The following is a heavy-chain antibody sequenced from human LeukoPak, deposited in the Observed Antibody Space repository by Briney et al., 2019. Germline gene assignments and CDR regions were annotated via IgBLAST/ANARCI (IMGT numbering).Heavy chain of an antibody. CDR2: ISSSGSTI. Sequence: GGSLRLSCAASGFTFSDYYMSWIRQAPGRGLEWVSYISSSGSTIYYADSVKGRFTISRDNAKNSLYLQMNSLRAEDTAVYYCARDRTMVRGVIGMDVWGRGTTVTVSS. V-gene: IGHV3-11*01. CDR3: ARDRTMVRGVIGMDV. CDR1: GFTFSDYY. D-gene: IGHD3-10*01. J-gene: IGHJ6*02.